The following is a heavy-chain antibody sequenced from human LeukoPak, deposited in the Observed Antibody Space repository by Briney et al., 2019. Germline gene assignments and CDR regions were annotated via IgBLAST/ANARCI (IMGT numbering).Heavy chain of an antibody. CDR3: ARAWHSSGWYWYWYFDL. Sequence: SETLSLTCTVSGGSISSSSYYWGWIRQPPGKGLEWIGSIYYSGSTYYNPSLKSRVTISVDTSKNQFSLKLSSVTAADTAVYYCARAWHSSGWYWYWYFDLWGRGTLVTVSS. CDR2: IYYSGST. CDR1: GGSISSSSYY. J-gene: IGHJ2*01. V-gene: IGHV4-39*07. D-gene: IGHD6-19*01.